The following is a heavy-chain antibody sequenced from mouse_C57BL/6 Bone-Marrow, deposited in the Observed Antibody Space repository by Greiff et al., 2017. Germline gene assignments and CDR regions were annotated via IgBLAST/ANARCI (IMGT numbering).Heavy chain of an antibody. D-gene: IGHD1-1*01. CDR1: GYTFTSYD. CDR3: ARRIKGLYYYAMDY. V-gene: IGHV1-85*01. J-gene: IGHJ4*01. Sequence: VKVVESGPELVKPGASVKLSCKASGYTFTSYDINWVQPRPGQGLEWIGWIYPRDGSTKYTEKFKGKATLTVDTSSSTAYMELHSLTSEDSAVYFCARRIKGLYYYAMDYWGQGTSVTVSS. CDR2: IYPRDGST.